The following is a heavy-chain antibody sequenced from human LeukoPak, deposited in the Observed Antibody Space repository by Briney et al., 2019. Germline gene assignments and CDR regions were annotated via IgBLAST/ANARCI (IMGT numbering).Heavy chain of an antibody. CDR3: ARRLGGSSQRDY. J-gene: IGHJ4*02. D-gene: IGHD1-26*01. CDR1: GFTFSGYW. CDR2: INEVGSET. V-gene: IGHV3-7*01. Sequence: GGSLRLSCAASGFTFSGYWMGWVHQAPGKGLEWVANINEVGSETHSVDSVKGRFTISRDSARNSLYLQMNSLRAEDTAVYYCARRLGGSSQRDYWGQGTLVTVSS.